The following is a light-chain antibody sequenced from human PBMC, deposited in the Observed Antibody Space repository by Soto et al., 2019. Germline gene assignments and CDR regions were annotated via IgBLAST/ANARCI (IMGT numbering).Light chain of an antibody. J-gene: IGLJ1*01. CDR1: NIGSKS. CDR2: DDS. V-gene: IGLV3-21*02. Sequence: SSELTQPPSVSVAPGQTARVSCGGTNIGSKSVHWYQQRPGQAPVQVVYDDSDRPSGVPERFSGANSGNTATLTISRVEAGDEADYYCQVWDSSSDHHVFGTGTKLTVL. CDR3: QVWDSSSDHHV.